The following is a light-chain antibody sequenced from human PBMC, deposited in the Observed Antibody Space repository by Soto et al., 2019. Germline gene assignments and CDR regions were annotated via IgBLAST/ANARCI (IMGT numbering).Light chain of an antibody. J-gene: IGLJ2*01. CDR2: GVT. V-gene: IGLV2-11*01. CDR3: CSYAGSDMDV. CDR1: NSDVGGYDY. Sequence: QSALTQPRSVSGSPGQSVTISCTGTNSDVGGYDYVSWYQQHPGKAPKLMIYGVTKRPSGVPERFSGSKSGNTASLTISGLQAEDEADYYCCSYAGSDMDVFGGGTKLTVL.